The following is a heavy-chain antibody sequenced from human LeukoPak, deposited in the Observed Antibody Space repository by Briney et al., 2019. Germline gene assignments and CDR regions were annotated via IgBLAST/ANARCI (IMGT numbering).Heavy chain of an antibody. CDR3: AKGGAARPKIL. CDR1: GFTFSSSA. Sequence: PGGSLRLSCAASGFTFSSSAMNWVRQAPGKGLEWVSAISGSGGSTYYADSVKGRFTISRDNSKNTLYLQMNSLRAEDTAVYYCAKGGAARPKILWGQGTLVTVSS. CDR2: ISGSGGST. J-gene: IGHJ4*02. D-gene: IGHD6-6*01. V-gene: IGHV3-23*01.